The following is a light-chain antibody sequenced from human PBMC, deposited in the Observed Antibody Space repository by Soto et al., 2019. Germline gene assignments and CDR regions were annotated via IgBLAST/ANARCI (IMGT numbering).Light chain of an antibody. Sequence: DIQMTQSPSTLSGSVGDRVTITCRASQTISSWLAWYQQKPGKAPKLLIYKASTLKSGVPSRFSGSGSGTEFNLTISSLQPDDFATYECQHYNSYSEAFGQGTKVDNK. CDR3: QHYNSYSEA. CDR1: QTISSW. V-gene: IGKV1-5*03. CDR2: KAS. J-gene: IGKJ1*01.